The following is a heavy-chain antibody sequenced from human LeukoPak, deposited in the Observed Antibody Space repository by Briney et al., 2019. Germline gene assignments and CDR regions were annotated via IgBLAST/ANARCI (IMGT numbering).Heavy chain of an antibody. D-gene: IGHD5-12*01. CDR1: GFTFSSYG. V-gene: IGHV3-30*18. J-gene: IGHJ4*02. CDR3: AKLASEVATIPHY. Sequence: GRSLRLSCAASGFTFSSYGMHWVRQAPGKGLEWVAVISYDGSNKYYADSVKGRFTISRDNSKNTLYLQMNSLRAEDTAVYYCAKLASEVATIPHYWGQGTLVTVSS. CDR2: ISYDGSNK.